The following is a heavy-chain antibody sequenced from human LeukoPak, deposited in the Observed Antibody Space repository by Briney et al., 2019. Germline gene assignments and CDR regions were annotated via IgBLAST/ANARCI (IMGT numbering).Heavy chain of an antibody. D-gene: IGHD3-3*01. CDR3: AKDHYWSIDY. CDR1: GFDFSSNW. Sequence: GGSLRLSCAASGFDFSSNWMHWVRHAPGLGLVWVSRIKGDGISTNYADSVKGRFTISRDIAKNTLYLQMNSLRAEDTGVYYCAKDHYWSIDYWGRGTLVTVSS. CDR2: IKGDGIST. J-gene: IGHJ4*02. V-gene: IGHV3-74*01.